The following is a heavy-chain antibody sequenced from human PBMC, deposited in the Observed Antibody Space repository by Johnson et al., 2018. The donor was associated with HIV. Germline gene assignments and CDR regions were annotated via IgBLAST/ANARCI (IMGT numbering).Heavy chain of an antibody. CDR3: TIPYYYDSGGYQ. J-gene: IGHJ3*01. CDR2: ISSNGGST. D-gene: IGHD3-22*01. Sequence: VQLVESGGGLVQPGGSLRLSCAASGFTFSMNAMHWVRQAPGKGLEYVSAISSNGGSTYYADSVKGRFTISRDNSKNTLYLQMDSLRAEDMAVYYCTIPYYYDSGGYQWGQGTMVTVSS. V-gene: IGHV3-64*07. CDR1: GFTFSMNA.